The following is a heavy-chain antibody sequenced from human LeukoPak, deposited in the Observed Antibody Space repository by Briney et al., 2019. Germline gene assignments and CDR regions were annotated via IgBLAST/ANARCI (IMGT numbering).Heavy chain of an antibody. J-gene: IGHJ4*02. Sequence: ASVKVSCKASGYTFTGYYMHWVRQAPGQGLEWMGWINTNTGNPTYAQGFTGRFVFSLDTSVSTAYLQISSLKAEDTAVNYCARSYYYEQYYFDYWGQGTLVTVSS. CDR3: ARSYYYEQYYFDY. CDR1: GYTFTGYY. V-gene: IGHV7-4-1*02. D-gene: IGHD3-22*01. CDR2: INTNTGNP.